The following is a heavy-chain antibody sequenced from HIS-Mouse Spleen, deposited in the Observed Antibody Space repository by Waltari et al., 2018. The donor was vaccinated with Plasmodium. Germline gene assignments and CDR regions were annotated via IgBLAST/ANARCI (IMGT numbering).Heavy chain of an antibody. J-gene: IGHJ4*02. CDR3: ARGNSGYSSSWYLFDY. V-gene: IGHV3-53*02. CDR1: GFTVSSNY. CDR2: SYSGGST. D-gene: IGHD6-13*01. Sequence: EVQLVETGGGLIQPGGSLRLSCAASGFTVSSNYMSWVRQAPGKGLEWVSFSYSGGSTYYADSVKGRFTISRDNSKNTLYLQMNSLRAEDTAVYYCARGNSGYSSSWYLFDYWGQGTLVTVSS.